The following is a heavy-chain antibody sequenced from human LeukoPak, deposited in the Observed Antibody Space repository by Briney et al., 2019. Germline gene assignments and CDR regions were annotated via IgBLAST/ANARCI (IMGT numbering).Heavy chain of an antibody. Sequence: PSETLSLTCSVSGGSISSYYWSWIRQPPGRGLEWIGYIYYSGRTSYNPSLKSRVTISVDTSKNQFSLKLSSVTAADTAVYYCASPGWELMFDYWGQGTLVTVSS. J-gene: IGHJ4*02. CDR2: IYYSGRT. CDR3: ASPGWELMFDY. D-gene: IGHD1-26*01. CDR1: GGSISSYY. V-gene: IGHV4-59*08.